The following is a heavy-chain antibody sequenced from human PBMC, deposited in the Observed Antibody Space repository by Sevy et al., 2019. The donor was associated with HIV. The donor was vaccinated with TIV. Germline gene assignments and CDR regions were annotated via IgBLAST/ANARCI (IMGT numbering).Heavy chain of an antibody. CDR1: GFSFGDFS. J-gene: IGHJ4*02. CDR3: TRWKAAQSVFDY. CDR2: IKSSFYGWTV. D-gene: IGHD1-1*01. Sequence: GGSLRLSCTSSGFSFGDFSMSWLRQAPGKGLEWVAFIKSSFYGWTVDHSASVKGRVIISREDSKSIAYLQMNDLKIEDTGVYYCTRWKAAQSVFDYWGQGALVTVSS. V-gene: IGHV3-49*03.